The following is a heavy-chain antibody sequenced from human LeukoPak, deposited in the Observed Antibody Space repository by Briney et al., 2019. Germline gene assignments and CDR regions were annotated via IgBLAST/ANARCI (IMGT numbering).Heavy chain of an antibody. CDR1: GYSISSGYY. D-gene: IGHD2-2*01. J-gene: IGHJ4*02. Sequence: SETLSLTCTVSGYSISSGYYWGWIRQPPGKGLEWIGSIYHSGSTYYNPSLKSRVTISVDTSKNQFSLKLSSVTAADTAVYYCARVRIVVVPAALPADFGYWGQGTLVTVSS. V-gene: IGHV4-38-2*02. CDR2: IYHSGST. CDR3: ARVRIVVVPAALPADFGY.